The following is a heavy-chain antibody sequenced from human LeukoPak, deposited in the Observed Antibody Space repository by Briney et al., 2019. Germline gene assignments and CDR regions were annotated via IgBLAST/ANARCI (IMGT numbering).Heavy chain of an antibody. J-gene: IGHJ6*03. CDR3: ARDIFTGYYMDV. CDR1: GGTFSSYA. Sequence: SVKVSCKASGGTFSSYAISWVRQAPGQGLEWMGGIIPIFGTANYAQKFQGRVAITADESTSTAYMELSSLRSEDTAVYYCARDIFTGYYMDVWGKGTTVTVSS. CDR2: IIPIFGTA. V-gene: IGHV1-69*01. D-gene: IGHD3-9*01.